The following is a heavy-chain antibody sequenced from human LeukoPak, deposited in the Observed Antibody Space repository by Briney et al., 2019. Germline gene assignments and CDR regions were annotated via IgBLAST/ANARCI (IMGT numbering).Heavy chain of an antibody. CDR2: IYRDGST. Sequence: GGSLRLSCAASGFTVSNSYMTWVRQAPGKGLEWVSVIYRDGSTHYADSVKGRFTISRDNSKNTLYLQMNSLRAEDTAVYYCAKTGGPWDWGQGALVTVSS. V-gene: IGHV3-53*01. J-gene: IGHJ4*02. CDR3: AKTGGPWD. D-gene: IGHD7-27*01. CDR1: GFTVSNSY.